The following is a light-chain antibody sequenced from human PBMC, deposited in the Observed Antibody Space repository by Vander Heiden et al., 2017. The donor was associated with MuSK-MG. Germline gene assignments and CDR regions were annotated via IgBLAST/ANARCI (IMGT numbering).Light chain of an antibody. Sequence: EIAMTQSQATLSVSPGERATLSCRASQSVSSNLAWYQQIPGQAPRLLIYGASTRATGIPARFSGSGYGTEFTLTISSLQSEDFAVYYCQQHNNWPPITFGQGTHLDIK. CDR1: QSVSSN. J-gene: IGKJ5*01. CDR3: QQHNNWPPIT. CDR2: GAS. V-gene: IGKV3-15*01.